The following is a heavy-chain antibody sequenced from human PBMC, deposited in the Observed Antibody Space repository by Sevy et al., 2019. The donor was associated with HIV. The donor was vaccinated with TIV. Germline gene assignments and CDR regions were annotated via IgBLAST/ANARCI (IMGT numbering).Heavy chain of an antibody. J-gene: IGHJ6*02. CDR3: ARDRVAGKAGGIGYGMDV. Sequence: GSVKVSCKASGYTFTSYYMHWVRQAPGQGLEWMGIINPSGGSTSYAQKFQGRVTMTRDTSTSTVYMELSSLRSEDTAVYYCARDRVAGKAGGIGYGMDVWGQGTTVTVSS. V-gene: IGHV1-46*03. CDR2: INPSGGST. D-gene: IGHD6-19*01. CDR1: GYTFTSYY.